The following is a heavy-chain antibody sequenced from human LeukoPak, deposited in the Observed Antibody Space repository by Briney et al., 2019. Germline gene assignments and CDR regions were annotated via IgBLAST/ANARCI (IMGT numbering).Heavy chain of an antibody. CDR1: GFALSSYA. CDR3: AKQSAGSAAWYSLHYDF. J-gene: IGHJ4*02. V-gene: IGHV3-23*01. CDR2: VDGGGGGT. D-gene: IGHD6-13*01. Sequence: GGSLRLSCAASGFALSSYAMTWVRQAPGRGLEWVSSVDGGGGGTYYADSVKGRFTISRDNSKDTLYLQMNGLRAEDTAVYFCAKQSAGSAAWYSLHYDFWGQGTLVTVSS.